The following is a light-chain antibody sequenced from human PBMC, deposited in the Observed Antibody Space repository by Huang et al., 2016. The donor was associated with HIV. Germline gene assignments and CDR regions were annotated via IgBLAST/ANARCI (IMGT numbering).Light chain of an antibody. CDR2: AAS. CDR1: QDINTN. J-gene: IGKJ5*01. V-gene: IGKV1-9*01. Sequence: IQLTQSPSSLSASVGDRVIITCRASQDINTNLAWYQQKPGKAPKVLIYAASTLQSGVPSRFSGAASGIYFSLTIDNLQPEDFATYYCQQLSTYPITFGQGTLLDVK. CDR3: QQLSTYPIT.